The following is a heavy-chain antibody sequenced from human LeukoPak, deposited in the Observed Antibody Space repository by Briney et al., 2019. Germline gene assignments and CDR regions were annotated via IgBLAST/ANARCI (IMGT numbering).Heavy chain of an antibody. CDR1: GGSFSGYY. D-gene: IGHD6-13*01. CDR3: ARGRPPRQQLASVGYYYYGMDV. CDR2: INHSGST. J-gene: IGHJ6*04. Sequence: PSETPSLTCAVYGGSFSGYYWSWIRQPPGKGLEWIGEINHSGSTNYNPSLKSRVTISVDTSKNQFSLKLSSVTAADTAVYYCARGRPPRQQLASVGYYYYGMDVWGKGTTVTVSS. V-gene: IGHV4-34*01.